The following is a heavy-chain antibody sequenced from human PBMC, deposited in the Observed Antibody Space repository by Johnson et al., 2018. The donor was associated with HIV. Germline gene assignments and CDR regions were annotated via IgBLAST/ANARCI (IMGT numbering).Heavy chain of an antibody. D-gene: IGHD3-16*01. Sequence: QVQLVESGGGLVQPGGSLRLSCTASGFSFSDYYMSWIRQAPGKGLEWVSYISGSGGTIYNADSVKGRVTISRDNAKNSLYLQMNSLRAEDTAVYYCARGGIWGSWAFDIWGQGTMVTVSS. V-gene: IGHV3-11*01. CDR2: ISGSGGTI. CDR3: ARGGIWGSWAFDI. CDR1: GFSFSDYY. J-gene: IGHJ3*02.